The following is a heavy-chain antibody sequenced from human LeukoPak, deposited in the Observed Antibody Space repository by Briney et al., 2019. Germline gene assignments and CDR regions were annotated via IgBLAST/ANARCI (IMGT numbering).Heavy chain of an antibody. V-gene: IGHV4-39*07. Sequence: SETLSLTCTVSSGSISSNSYYWAWIRQPPGKGLEWIGSINYSGSTYYNPSLKSRVTMAVDTSKNQFSLRLSSVTAADTAVYYCARDSDPFTMVRGVPGYYFDYWGQGTLVTVSS. CDR1: SGSISSNSYY. CDR3: ARDSDPFTMVRGVPGYYFDY. J-gene: IGHJ4*02. D-gene: IGHD3-10*01. CDR2: INYSGST.